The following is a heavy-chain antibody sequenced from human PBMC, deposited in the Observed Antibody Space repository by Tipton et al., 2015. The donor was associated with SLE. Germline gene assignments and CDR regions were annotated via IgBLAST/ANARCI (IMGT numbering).Heavy chain of an antibody. CDR3: ARHRGTPRAAFDI. CDR1: GGSFSGYY. CDR2: INHSGST. V-gene: IGHV4-34*01. Sequence: TLSLTCAVYGGSFSGYYWSWIRQPPGKGLEWIGEINHSGSTNYNPSLKSRVTISVDTSKNQFSLKLSYVTAADTAVYYCARHRGTPRAAFDIWGQGTMVTVSS. D-gene: IGHD1-14*01. J-gene: IGHJ3*02.